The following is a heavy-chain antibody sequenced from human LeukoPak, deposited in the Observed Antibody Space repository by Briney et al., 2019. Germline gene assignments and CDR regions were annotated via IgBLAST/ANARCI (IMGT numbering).Heavy chain of an antibody. CDR3: ARGSSLAYYVDV. CDR1: GFTFSSYS. Sequence: PGGSLRLSCAASGFTFSSYSMNWVRQAPGKGLVWVSRINTDGGTTTYADSVKGRFTISRDNAKNTLYLQMNSLRAEDTAMYYCARGSSLAYYVDVWGKGTTVTVSS. D-gene: IGHD3-16*02. J-gene: IGHJ6*03. V-gene: IGHV3-74*01. CDR2: INTDGGTT.